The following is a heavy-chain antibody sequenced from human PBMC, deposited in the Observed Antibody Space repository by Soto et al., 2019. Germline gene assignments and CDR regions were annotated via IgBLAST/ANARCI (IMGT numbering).Heavy chain of an antibody. CDR1: GGSFSGYY. J-gene: IGHJ3*02. Sequence: PSETLSLTCAVYGGSFSGYYWSWIRQPPGKGLEWIGEINHSGSTNYNPSLKSRVTISVDKSKNQFSLKLSSVTAADTAVYYCARDGYTLLGYCSGGSCYPGAFDIWGQGTMVTVSS. CDR2: INHSGST. V-gene: IGHV4-34*01. D-gene: IGHD2-15*01. CDR3: ARDGYTLLGYCSGGSCYPGAFDI.